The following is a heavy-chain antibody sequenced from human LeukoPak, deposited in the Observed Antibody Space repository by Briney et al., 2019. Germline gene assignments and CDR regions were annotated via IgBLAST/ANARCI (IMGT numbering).Heavy chain of an antibody. CDR3: ARDRDYYDIPQGWFDP. D-gene: IGHD3-22*01. V-gene: IGHV4-61*02. J-gene: IGHJ5*02. CDR1: GGSISSGSYY. Sequence: SQTLSLTCTVSGGSISSGSYYWSWIRQPAGKGLEWIGRIYTSGSTNYHPSLKSRVTISVDTSKNQFSLKLSSVTAADTAVYYCARDRDYYDIPQGWFDPWGQGTLVTVSS. CDR2: IYTSGST.